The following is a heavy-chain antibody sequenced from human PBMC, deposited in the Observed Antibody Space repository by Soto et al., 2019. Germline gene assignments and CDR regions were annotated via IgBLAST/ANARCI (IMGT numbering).Heavy chain of an antibody. Sequence: SVKVSGKASGGTFSSYTISWVRQAPGQGPERMGRIIPILGIANYAQKFQGRVTITADKSTSTANMELSSLRSEDTAVYYCARDHMSVVVVAAMHFDYWGKGTLVTVSS. V-gene: IGHV1-69*04. J-gene: IGHJ4*02. CDR3: ARDHMSVVVVAAMHFDY. CDR2: IIPILGIA. D-gene: IGHD2-15*01. CDR1: GGTFSSYT.